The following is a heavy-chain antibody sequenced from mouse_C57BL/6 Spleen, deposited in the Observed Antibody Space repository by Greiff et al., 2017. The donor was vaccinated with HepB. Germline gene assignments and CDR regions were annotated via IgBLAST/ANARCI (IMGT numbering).Heavy chain of an antibody. V-gene: IGHV14-4*01. CDR3: TTSITTVVARDFDY. Sequence: VQLKESGAELVRPGASVKLSCTASGFNIKDDYMHWVKQRPEQGLEWIGWIDPENGDTEYASKFQGKATITADTSSNTAYLQLSSLTSEDTAGYYCTTSITTVVARDFDYWGQGTTLTVSS. J-gene: IGHJ2*01. CDR1: GFNIKDDY. CDR2: IDPENGDT. D-gene: IGHD1-1*01.